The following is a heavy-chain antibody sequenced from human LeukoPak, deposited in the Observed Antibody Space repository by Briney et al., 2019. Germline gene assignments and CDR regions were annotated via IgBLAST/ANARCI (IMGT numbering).Heavy chain of an antibody. CDR3: AREQWLGTFYYYYYGLDV. D-gene: IGHD6-19*01. J-gene: IGHJ6*02. CDR2: INSGNSNT. V-gene: IGHV1-3*04. Sequence: ASVKVSCKASGYTLSQYAMHWVRQAPGQRPEWMGWINSGNSNTKYDQKFQGRVTITRDTSANTAYMELSSLRSEDTAVYYCAREQWLGTFYYYYYGLDVWGQGTTVTVSS. CDR1: GYTLSQYA.